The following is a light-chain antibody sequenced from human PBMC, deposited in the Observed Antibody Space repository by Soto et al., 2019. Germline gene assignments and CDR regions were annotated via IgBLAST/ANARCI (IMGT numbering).Light chain of an antibody. CDR3: QQYKEWPPLT. CDR2: GAS. CDR1: QRVTIN. Sequence: IAMTQSPVTLSASPGERVTLSLRASQRVTINLAWYQQRPGQAPRVLIYGASNIASGIPDRFSGSGSGTDFTLTSSSLEPYDFALYYCQQYKEWPPLTCGGGTRVEIK. J-gene: IGKJ4*02. V-gene: IGKV3D-15*01.